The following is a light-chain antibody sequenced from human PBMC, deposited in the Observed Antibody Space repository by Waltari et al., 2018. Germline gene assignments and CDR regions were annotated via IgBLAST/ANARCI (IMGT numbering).Light chain of an antibody. Sequence: LTQPASVSGSPAQSITISCPGTSSDVGGYNYVSWYQQHRGQAPKLMIYDVSNRPSGVSNRFSGAKSGKTASLTISGLQTEDEADYYCSSYTSSSTLVVFGGGTKLTVL. CDR3: SSYTSSSTLVV. J-gene: IGLJ2*01. CDR2: DVS. CDR1: SSDVGGYNY. V-gene: IGLV2-14*03.